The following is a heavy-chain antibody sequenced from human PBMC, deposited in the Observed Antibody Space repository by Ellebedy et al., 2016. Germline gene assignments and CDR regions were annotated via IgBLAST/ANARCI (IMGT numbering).Heavy chain of an antibody. CDR3: AKWNDAWNAFDV. D-gene: IGHD1-1*01. Sequence: SETLSLTCNVSGGSVNSDYWNWIRRPPGKGLEWIGYVFHTGTTNYNPSLRSRVSMSVDTSKRQFSLRLMSVTAADTAVYYCAKWNDAWNAFDVWGLGTVVTVSS. CDR2: VFHTGTT. CDR1: GGSVNSDY. V-gene: IGHV4-59*02. J-gene: IGHJ3*01.